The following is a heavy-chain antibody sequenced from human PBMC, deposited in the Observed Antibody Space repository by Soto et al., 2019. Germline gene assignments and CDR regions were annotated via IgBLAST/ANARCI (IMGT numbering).Heavy chain of an antibody. Sequence: QVQLVESGGGLVKLGGSLRLSCAASGFTFSDYYMSWIRKAPGKGREWVSYISSSGRAIYYADSVKGRFTISRDNAKNSLYLQMTSLRVEDTAVYYCARGGTIIWYFDLWGRGTLVTVSS. D-gene: IGHD2-2*01. V-gene: IGHV3-11*01. CDR3: ARGGTIIWYFDL. CDR1: GFTFSDYY. CDR2: ISSSGRAI. J-gene: IGHJ2*01.